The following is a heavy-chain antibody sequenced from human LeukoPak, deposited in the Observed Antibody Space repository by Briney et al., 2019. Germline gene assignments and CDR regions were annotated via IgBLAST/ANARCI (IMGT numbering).Heavy chain of an antibody. V-gene: IGHV3-74*01. CDR1: GFSFSGHW. CDR3: AKGGMITFGGVIVSLYYYGMDV. Sequence: GGSLRLSCTASGFSFSGHWMHWARQLPGKGLVWVSRISPTGSTTSYADSVKSRFTVSRDNAKNTLYLQVNNLRAEDTAVYYCAKGGMITFGGVIVSLYYYGMDVWGQGTTVTVSS. J-gene: IGHJ6*02. CDR2: ISPTGSTT. D-gene: IGHD3-16*02.